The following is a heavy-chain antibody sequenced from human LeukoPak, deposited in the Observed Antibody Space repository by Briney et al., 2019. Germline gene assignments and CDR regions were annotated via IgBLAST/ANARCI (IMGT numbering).Heavy chain of an antibody. CDR3: ARDSSSSLWGYYYYYMDV. CDR2: INPDGSTS. Sequence: GGSLRLSCAASGFTFSSYAMSWVRQAPGKGLVWVSRINPDGSTSSYADSVKGRFTISRDNAKNTLYLQMNSLRAEDTAVYYCARDSSSSLWGYYYYYMDVWGKGTTVTVSS. V-gene: IGHV3-74*01. D-gene: IGHD6-6*01. CDR1: GFTFSSYA. J-gene: IGHJ6*03.